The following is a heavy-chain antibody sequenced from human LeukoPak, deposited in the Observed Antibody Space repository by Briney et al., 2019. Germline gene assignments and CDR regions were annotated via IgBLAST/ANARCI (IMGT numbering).Heavy chain of an antibody. CDR2: IKQDGSEK. Sequence: GGSLRLSCAASGFTFSNYWMIWVRQAPGKGLEWVGNIKQDGSEKRYADSVRGRFSISRDNAQTSLYLQMNSLRAEDTAVYYCARASDPWLQLAWGQGTLVTVS. CDR3: ARASDPWLQLA. D-gene: IGHD5-24*01. J-gene: IGHJ5*02. CDR1: GFTFSNYW. V-gene: IGHV3-7*05.